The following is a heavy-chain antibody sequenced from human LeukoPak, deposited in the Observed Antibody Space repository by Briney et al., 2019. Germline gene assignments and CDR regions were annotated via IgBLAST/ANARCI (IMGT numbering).Heavy chain of an antibody. CDR2: IIPIFGIA. Sequence: GSSVKVSCKASGGTFSSYAISWVRQAPGQGLEWMGRIIPIFGIANYAQKFQGRVTINADKSTSTAYMELSSLRSEDTAVYYCARRVGSSPDYYYGMDVWGQGTTVTVSS. CDR1: GGTFSSYA. CDR3: ARRVGSSPDYYYGMDV. J-gene: IGHJ6*02. V-gene: IGHV1-69*04. D-gene: IGHD6-6*01.